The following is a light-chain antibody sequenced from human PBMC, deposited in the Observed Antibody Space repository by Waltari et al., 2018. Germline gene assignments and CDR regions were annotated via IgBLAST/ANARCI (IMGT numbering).Light chain of an antibody. V-gene: IGKV3-11*01. J-gene: IGKJ1*01. Sequence: VLTQPPATLSLSPGEVATLSCRASQSVSSQLVWYQQKRGKAPRLLIYEASNRATGIPSRFSGSGSGTDFTLTISSLEPEDFAVYYCQQCNNSPPTFGQGTKVEIK. CDR1: QSVSSQ. CDR2: EAS. CDR3: QQCNNSPPT.